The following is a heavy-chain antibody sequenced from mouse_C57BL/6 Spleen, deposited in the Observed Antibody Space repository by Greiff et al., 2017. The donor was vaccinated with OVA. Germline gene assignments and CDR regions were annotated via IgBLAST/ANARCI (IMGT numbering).Heavy chain of an antibody. J-gene: IGHJ2*01. V-gene: IGHV6-3*01. CDR1: GFTFSNYW. CDR3: TGALLRSLFDY. D-gene: IGHD1-1*01. CDR2: IRLKSDNYAT. Sequence: EVKLEESGGGLVQPGGSMKLSCVASGFTFSNYWMNWVRQSPEKGLEWVAQIRLKSDNYATHYAESVKGRFTISRDDSKSSVYLQMNNLRAEDTEIYYCTGALLRSLFDYWGQGTTLTVSS.